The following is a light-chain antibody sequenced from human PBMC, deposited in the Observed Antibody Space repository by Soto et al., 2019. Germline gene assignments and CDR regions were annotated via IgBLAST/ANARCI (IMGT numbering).Light chain of an antibody. CDR1: SSDVGGYNY. V-gene: IGLV2-14*01. J-gene: IGLJ2*01. CDR2: EVS. Sequence: SVLTQPASVSGSPGQSVTISCTGTSSDVGGYNYVSWYQQHPGKAPKLMIYEVSNRPSGVSDRFSGSKSGNTASLTISGLQGEDEADYYCSSYTRRSTLVVFGGGTQLTVL. CDR3: SSYTRRSTLVV.